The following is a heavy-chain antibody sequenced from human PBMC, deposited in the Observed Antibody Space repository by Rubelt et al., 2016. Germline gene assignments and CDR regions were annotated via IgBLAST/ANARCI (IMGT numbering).Heavy chain of an antibody. CDR1: GFTFSGSA. D-gene: IGHD6-25*01. J-gene: IGHJ6*02. Sequence: LVGSGGGLVQPGGSLKLSCAASGFTFSGSAMHWVRQASGKGLEWVGRIRSKANSYATAYAASVKGRFTISRDDSKNTAYLRMNSLKTEDTAVYYCTTHRLGDYYYDYGMDVWGQGTTVTVSS. V-gene: IGHV3-73*01. CDR3: TTHRLGDYYYDYGMDV. CDR2: IRSKANSYAT.